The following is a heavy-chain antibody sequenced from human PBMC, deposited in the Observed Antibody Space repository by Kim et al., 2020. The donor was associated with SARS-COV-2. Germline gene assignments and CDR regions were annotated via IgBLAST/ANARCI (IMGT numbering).Heavy chain of an antibody. CDR2: ISWNSGSI. D-gene: IGHD6-19*01. CDR1: GFTFDDYA. CDR3: AKDVWRLYSSGWN. J-gene: IGHJ4*02. V-gene: IGHV3-9*01. Sequence: GGSLRLSCAASGFTFDDYAMHWVRQAPGKGLEWVSGISWNSGSIGYADSVKGRFTISRDNAKNSLYLQMNSLRAEDTALYYCAKDVWRLYSSGWNWGQGTLVTVSS.